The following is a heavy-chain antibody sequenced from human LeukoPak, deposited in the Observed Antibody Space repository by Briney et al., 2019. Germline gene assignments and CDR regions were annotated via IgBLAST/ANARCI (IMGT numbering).Heavy chain of an antibody. CDR3: ASAPGWGANDY. J-gene: IGHJ4*02. V-gene: IGHV3-7*01. CDR2: INQDGGTI. D-gene: IGHD6-19*01. CDR1: GFTFGSSW. Sequence: GGSLRLSCAASGFTFGSSWMGWVRQAPGKGLEWVTIINQDGGTIYYVDSVKGRFTVSRDNTKNSLCLQMSSLRAEDTAVYYCASAPGWGANDYWGQGTLVTVSS.